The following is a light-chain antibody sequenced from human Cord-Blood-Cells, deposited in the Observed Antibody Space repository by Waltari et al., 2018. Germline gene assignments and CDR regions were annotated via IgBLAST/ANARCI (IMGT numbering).Light chain of an antibody. CDR2: AAS. V-gene: IGKV1-39*01. J-gene: IGKJ1*01. Sequence: DRHIAQSPSSHSASVGERVTLTRRASQSISSYLNWYQQKPEKAAKLLIDAASSLPSRVPSRLSGSASATDSTLTSSILQPEDVATYYCQQSYRTPRTFGQGTKVEIK. CDR3: QQSYRTPRT. CDR1: QSISSY.